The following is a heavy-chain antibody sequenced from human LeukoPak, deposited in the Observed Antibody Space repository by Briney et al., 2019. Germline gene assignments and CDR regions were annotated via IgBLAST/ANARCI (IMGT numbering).Heavy chain of an antibody. V-gene: IGHV4-39*01. CDR1: GVSISSSSYY. Sequence: SETLSLTCTVSGVSISSSSYYWGWIRQPPGKGLECIGSIYYSGSTYYNPSLKSRVTISVDTSKNQFSLKLSSVTAADTAVYYCARHSRIYWSWFDPWGQGTLVTVSS. CDR2: IYYSGST. D-gene: IGHD3-10*01. CDR3: ARHSRIYWSWFDP. J-gene: IGHJ5*02.